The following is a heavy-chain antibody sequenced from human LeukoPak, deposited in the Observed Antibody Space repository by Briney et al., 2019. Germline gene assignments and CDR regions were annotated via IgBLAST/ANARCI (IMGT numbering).Heavy chain of an antibody. Sequence: SETLSLTCAVYGGSFSGYYWSWIRQPPGKGLEWIGEINHSGSTNYNPSLKSRVTISVDTSKNQFSLKLGSVTAADTAVYYCARASGTYYDFWSGYSHFDYWGQGTLVTVSS. V-gene: IGHV4-34*01. J-gene: IGHJ4*02. D-gene: IGHD3-3*01. CDR1: GGSFSGYY. CDR2: INHSGST. CDR3: ARASGTYYDFWSGYSHFDY.